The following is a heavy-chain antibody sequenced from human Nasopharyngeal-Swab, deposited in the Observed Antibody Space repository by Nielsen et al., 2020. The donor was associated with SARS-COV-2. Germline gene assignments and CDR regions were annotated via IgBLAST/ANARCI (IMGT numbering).Heavy chain of an antibody. CDR3: ARGGWLRRDYYYSYYYMDV. V-gene: IGHV1-69*10. J-gene: IGHJ6*03. CDR1: GGTFSSYG. D-gene: IGHD5-24*01. CDR2: IIPILPIT. Sequence: SVKVSCKTSGGTFSSYGISWFRQAPGQGLEWMGGIIPILPITNYAQKFQDRVTITADKSTSTAYMELSNLRSEDTAAYYCARGGWLRRDYYYSYYYMDVRGKGTTVTVSS.